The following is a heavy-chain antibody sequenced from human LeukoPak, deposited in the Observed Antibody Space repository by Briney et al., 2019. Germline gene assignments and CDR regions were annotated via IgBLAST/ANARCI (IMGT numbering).Heavy chain of an antibody. D-gene: IGHD4-11*01. CDR1: GGSISSYY. CDR2: IYYSGST. V-gene: IGHV4-59*01. J-gene: IGHJ5*02. Sequence: PSETQSLICTVSGGSISSYYWSWIRQPPGKGLEWIGYIYYSGSTNYNPSLKSRVTISVDTSKNQFSLKLSSVTAADTAVYYCARVPTEYWCEPWGQGTLVTVSS. CDR3: ARVPTEYWCEP.